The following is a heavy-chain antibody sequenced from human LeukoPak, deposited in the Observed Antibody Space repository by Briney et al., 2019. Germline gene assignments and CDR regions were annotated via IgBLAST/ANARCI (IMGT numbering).Heavy chain of an antibody. CDR3: ARYYFASGTYNQFDY. D-gene: IGHD3-10*01. Sequence: SETLSLTCTVSGGSISSGDYYWGWIRQPPGKGLEWITHIYYSGTTYYNPSLKSRATISVDMSKNQFSLKLSFVTAADTAVYYCARYYFASGTYNQFDYWGQGTLVTVSS. J-gene: IGHJ4*02. CDR1: GGSISSGDYY. CDR2: IYYSGTT. V-gene: IGHV4-30-4*01.